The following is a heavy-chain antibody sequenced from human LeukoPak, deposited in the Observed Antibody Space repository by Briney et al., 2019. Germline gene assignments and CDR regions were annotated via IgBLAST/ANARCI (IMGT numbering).Heavy chain of an antibody. CDR2: ISSSSSFI. D-gene: IGHD2-2*01. CDR1: GFTFSRYS. CDR3: ARDRPLGYCSSSSCPHLDY. V-gene: IGHV3-21*01. Sequence: GGSLRLSCAASGFTFSRYSMNWVRQAPGKGLEWVSSISSSSSFIYYADSVKGRFTISRDNAKNSLYLQMNSLRAEDTAVYYCARDRPLGYCSSSSCPHLDYWGQGTLVTVSS. J-gene: IGHJ4*02.